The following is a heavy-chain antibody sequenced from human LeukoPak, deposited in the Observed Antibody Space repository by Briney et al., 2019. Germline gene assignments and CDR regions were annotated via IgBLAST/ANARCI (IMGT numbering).Heavy chain of an antibody. CDR1: GLSFSSFA. V-gene: IGHV3-23*01. D-gene: IGHD1-26*01. CDR2: LRGNGET. J-gene: IGHJ3*02. CDR3: ARSGELLITVFYRDDAFDI. Sequence: GGSLRLSCAASGLSFSSFAMSWVRQGPARGLEWVSSLRGNGETFYADFVKGRFTLSSDISRNTVYFQLNNLRSDDTAVYYCARSGELLITVFYRDDAFDIWGQGTMVTVSS.